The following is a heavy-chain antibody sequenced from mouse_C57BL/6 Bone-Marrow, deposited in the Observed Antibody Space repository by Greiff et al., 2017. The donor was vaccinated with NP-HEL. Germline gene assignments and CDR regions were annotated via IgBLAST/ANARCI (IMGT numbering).Heavy chain of an antibody. V-gene: IGHV1-72*01. J-gene: IGHJ2*01. CDR1: GYTFTNYW. CDR2: IDPNSGGT. CDR3: ARYYYGSGYFDY. Sequence: QVQLQPGAELVKPGASVKLSCKASGYTFTNYWMHWVKQRPGRGLEWIGRIDPNSGGTKYNEKFKSKATLTVDKPSSTAYMQLSSLTSEDSAVYYGARYYYGSGYFDYWGQGTTLTVSS. D-gene: IGHD1-1*01.